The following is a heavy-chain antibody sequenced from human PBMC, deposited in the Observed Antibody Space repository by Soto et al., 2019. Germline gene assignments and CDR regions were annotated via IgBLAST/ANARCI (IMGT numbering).Heavy chain of an antibody. CDR1: GGTFSSYA. Sequence: SVKVSCKASGGTFSSYAISWVRQAPGQGLEWMGGIIPIFGTANYAQKFQGRVTITADESTSTAYMELSSLRSEDTAVYYCARDPYSSSWYEEDYYGMDVWGQGTTVTVSS. V-gene: IGHV1-69*13. CDR3: ARDPYSSSWYEEDYYGMDV. CDR2: IIPIFGTA. D-gene: IGHD6-13*01. J-gene: IGHJ6*02.